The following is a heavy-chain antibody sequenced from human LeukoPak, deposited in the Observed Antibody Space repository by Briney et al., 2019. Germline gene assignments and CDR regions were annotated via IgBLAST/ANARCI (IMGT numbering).Heavy chain of an antibody. D-gene: IGHD5-18*01. J-gene: IGHJ5*02. V-gene: IGHV4-34*01. CDR1: GGSFSGYY. CDR3: ANMGYSYAPGLFDP. CDR2: INHSGST. Sequence: SETLSLTCAVYGGSFSGYYWSWIRQPPGKGLEWVGEINHSGSTNYNPSLKSRVTISVDTSKKQFSLKLSSVTAADTAVYYCANMGYSYAPGLFDPWGQGTLVTVSS.